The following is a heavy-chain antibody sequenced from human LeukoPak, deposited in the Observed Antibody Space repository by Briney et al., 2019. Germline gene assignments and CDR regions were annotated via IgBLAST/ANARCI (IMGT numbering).Heavy chain of an antibody. CDR2: INHSGVI. Sequence: KTSETLSLTCAVYGGSFSGYYWSWIRQPPGKGLEWIGEINHSGVINDNPSLKSRVTLSVDTSKNQFSLKLTSVTDADTAVYYCARRAGLHPLDNWGQGTLVTVSS. D-gene: IGHD6-13*01. V-gene: IGHV4-34*01. CDR3: ARRAGLHPLDN. CDR1: GGSFSGYY. J-gene: IGHJ4*02.